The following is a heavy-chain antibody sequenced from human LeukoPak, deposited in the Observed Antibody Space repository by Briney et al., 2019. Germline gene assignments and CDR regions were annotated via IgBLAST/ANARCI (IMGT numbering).Heavy chain of an antibody. CDR1: GYTFTSYY. CDR2: INPNSGGT. J-gene: IGHJ4*02. V-gene: IGHV1-2*02. Sequence: EASVKVSCKASGYTFTSYYLHWVRQAPGQGLEWMGWINPNSGGTNYAQKFQGRVTMTRDTSISTAYMELSRLRSDDTAVYYCASSIVYCSSTSCYFNWGQGTLVTVSS. CDR3: ASSIVYCSSTSCYFN. D-gene: IGHD2-2*01.